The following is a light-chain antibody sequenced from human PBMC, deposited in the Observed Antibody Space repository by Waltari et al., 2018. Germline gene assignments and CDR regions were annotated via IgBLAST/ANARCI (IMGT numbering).Light chain of an antibody. Sequence: QSVLTQPPSVSGAPGQRVTISCSGPRSNIGEDFDVNWYQQVPGTAPKLILLRYAIRPSGGSGRFSGFKCGASASLVITGLQAEEEAMYYCQSYDTTLSAVVFGGGTRRTV. CDR2: RYA. J-gene: IGLJ2*01. CDR3: QSYDTTLSAVV. V-gene: IGLV1-40*01. CDR1: RSNIGEDFD.